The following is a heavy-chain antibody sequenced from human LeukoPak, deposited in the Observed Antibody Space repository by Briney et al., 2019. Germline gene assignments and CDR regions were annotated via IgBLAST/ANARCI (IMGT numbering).Heavy chain of an antibody. Sequence: GGSLRLSCAASGFTFGSYAMSWVRQAPGKGLEWVSAISGSGGSTYYADSVKGRFTISGDNSKNTLYLQMNSLRAEDTAVYYCAGAVDGSGSYLVDYWGQGTLVTVSS. D-gene: IGHD3-10*01. J-gene: IGHJ4*02. CDR1: GFTFGSYA. V-gene: IGHV3-23*01. CDR3: AGAVDGSGSYLVDY. CDR2: ISGSGGST.